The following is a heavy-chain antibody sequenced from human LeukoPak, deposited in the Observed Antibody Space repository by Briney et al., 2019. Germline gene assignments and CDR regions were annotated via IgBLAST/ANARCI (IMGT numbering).Heavy chain of an antibody. J-gene: IGHJ4*02. CDR1: GFTFSDHH. Sequence: GGSLRLSCAASGFTFSDHHMDWVRQAPGKWLEWIGPSQNKDYAYSTVYAASVKGRFTFSRDDPKNSLYLQMNSLTTEDTAVYYCTRISYYGTRGYYPDFWGQGTLVTVSS. D-gene: IGHD3-22*01. CDR2: SQNKDYAYST. CDR3: TRISYYGTRGYYPDF. V-gene: IGHV3-72*01.